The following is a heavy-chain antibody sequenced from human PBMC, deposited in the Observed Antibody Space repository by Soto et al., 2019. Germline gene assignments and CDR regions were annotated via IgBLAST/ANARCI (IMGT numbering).Heavy chain of an antibody. V-gene: IGHV3-30*03. CDR3: ARTRRAWSDFHYYSLDV. Sequence: QVQLVESGGGVVQPGRSLRLSCAASGFTFNSYGMHWVRQGPGNGLEWVAFISYDSTKTYYADSVKGRFTISRDNSNSALYVQMNSLTGEDTAAYYCARTRRAWSDFHYYSLDVWGQGTTVTVSS. CDR1: GFTFNSYG. D-gene: IGHD2-8*02. CDR2: ISYDSTKT. J-gene: IGHJ6*02.